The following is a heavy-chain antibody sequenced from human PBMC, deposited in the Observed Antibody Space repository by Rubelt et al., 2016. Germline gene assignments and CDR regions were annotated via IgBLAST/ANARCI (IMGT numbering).Heavy chain of an antibody. CDR2: INTNTGNP. CDR1: SYG. J-gene: IGHJ6*02. CDR3: ARQRNYNYDGMDV. Sequence: SYGMNWVRQAPGQGLEWMGLINTNTGNPTYAQGFTGRFVFSLDTSVRTAYLQISTLRAEDTAVYYCARQRNYNYDGMDVWGQGTTVTVSS. D-gene: IGHD1-7*01. V-gene: IGHV7-4-1*02.